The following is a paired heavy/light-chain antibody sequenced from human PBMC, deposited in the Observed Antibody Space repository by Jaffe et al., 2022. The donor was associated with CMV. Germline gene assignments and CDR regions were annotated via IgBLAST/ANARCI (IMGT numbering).Heavy chain of an antibody. V-gene: IGHV4-61*01. CDR2: IYYSGST. J-gene: IGHJ6*02. Sequence: QVQLQESGPGLVKPSETLSLTCTVSGGSVSSGSYYWSWIRQPPGKGLEWIGYIYYSGSTNYNPSLKSRVTISVDTSKNQFSLKLSSVTAADTAVYYCARVLYCGGDCYSGPFYGMDVWGQGTTVTVSS. CDR1: GGSVSSGSYY. CDR3: ARVLYCGGDCYSGPFYGMDV. D-gene: IGHD2-21*02.
Light chain of an antibody. J-gene: IGKJ3*01. CDR3: MQALQTLFT. V-gene: IGKV2-28*01. CDR1: QSLLHSNGYNY. Sequence: DIVMTQSPLSLPVTPGEPASISCRSSQSLLHSNGYNYLDWYLQKPGQSPQLLIYLGSNRASGVPDRFSGSGSGTDFTLKISRVEAEDVGVYYCMQALQTLFTFGPGTKVDIK. CDR2: LGS.